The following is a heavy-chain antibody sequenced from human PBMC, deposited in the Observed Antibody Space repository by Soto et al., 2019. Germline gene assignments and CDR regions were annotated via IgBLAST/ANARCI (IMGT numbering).Heavy chain of an antibody. CDR2: IYSGGST. D-gene: IGHD6-13*01. CDR3: ARVGSSSFGVDYFDY. J-gene: IGHJ4*02. Sequence: EVQLVESGGGLVQPGGSLRLSCAASGFTVSSNYMSCVRQAPGKGLEWVSVIYSGGSTYYADSVKGRFTISRDNSKNTLYLQMNSLRAEDTAVYYCARVGSSSFGVDYFDYWGQGTLVTVSS. CDR1: GFTVSSNY. V-gene: IGHV3-66*01.